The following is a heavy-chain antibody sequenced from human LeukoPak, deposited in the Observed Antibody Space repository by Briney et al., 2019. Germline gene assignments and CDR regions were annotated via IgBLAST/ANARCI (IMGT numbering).Heavy chain of an antibody. V-gene: IGHV1-2*02. D-gene: IGHD6-19*01. CDR1: GYTFTGYY. Sequence: ASVKVSCKASGYTFTGYYMHWVRQAPGQGLEWMGWINPNSGGTNYAQKFQGRVTMTRDTSISTAYMELSRLRSDDTAVYYRARAPPYSSGWYDYWGQGTLVTVSS. CDR3: ARAPPYSSGWYDY. J-gene: IGHJ4*02. CDR2: INPNSGGT.